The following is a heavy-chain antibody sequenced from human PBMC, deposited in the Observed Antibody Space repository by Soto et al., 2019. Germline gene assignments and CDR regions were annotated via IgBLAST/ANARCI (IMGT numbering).Heavy chain of an antibody. Sequence: GESLKISCNGSGYTFTSSWIGWVRQMPGKGLELMGIIYPGDSDIRYSPSFQGQVTISADKSISTAYLQWSGLKASDTAMYYCARRRKEYYYGSGSLSGHGMDLWGQGTTVTVSS. CDR3: ARRRKEYYYGSGSLSGHGMDL. D-gene: IGHD3-10*01. V-gene: IGHV5-51*01. CDR2: IYPGDSDI. J-gene: IGHJ6*02. CDR1: GYTFTSSW.